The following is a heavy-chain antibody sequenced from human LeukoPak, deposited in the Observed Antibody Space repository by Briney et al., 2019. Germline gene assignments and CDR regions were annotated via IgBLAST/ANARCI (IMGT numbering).Heavy chain of an antibody. D-gene: IGHD3-10*01. Sequence: GGSLRLSCAASGFTVSSNYMSWVRQAPGKGLEWVSVIYSGGSTYYADSVEGRFTISRDNSKNTLYLQMNSLRAEDTAVYYCARIVMVRGVIMYFDYWGQGTLVTVSS. V-gene: IGHV3-66*01. CDR1: GFTVSSNY. CDR3: ARIVMVRGVIMYFDY. J-gene: IGHJ4*02. CDR2: IYSGGST.